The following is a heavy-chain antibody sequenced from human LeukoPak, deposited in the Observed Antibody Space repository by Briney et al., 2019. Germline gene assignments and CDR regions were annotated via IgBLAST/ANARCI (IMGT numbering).Heavy chain of an antibody. J-gene: IGHJ3*02. V-gene: IGHV4-4*07. Sequence: SETLSLTCTVSGASISNDFWSWIRQPAGKGLEWIGRIYTSGSTNYNPSLKSRVTMSVDTSKNQFSLKLSSVTAADTAVYYCARDLDGSYEAQDAFDIWGQGTMVTVSS. CDR3: ARDLDGSYEAQDAFDI. CDR1: GASISNDF. CDR2: IYTSGST. D-gene: IGHD1-26*01.